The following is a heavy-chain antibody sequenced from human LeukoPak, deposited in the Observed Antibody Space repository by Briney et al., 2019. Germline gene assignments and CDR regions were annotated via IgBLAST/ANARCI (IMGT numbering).Heavy chain of an antibody. V-gene: IGHV4-34*01. CDR3: AGGRDLLRFLEWLSPGGGSFDY. J-gene: IGHJ4*02. CDR2: INHSGST. CDR1: GGSFSGYY. D-gene: IGHD3-3*01. Sequence: SETLSLTCAVYGGSFSGYYWSWIRQPPGKGLEWIGEINHSGSTNYNPSLKSRVTISVDTSKNQFSLKLGSVTAADTAVYYCAGGRDLLRFLEWLSPGGGSFDYWGQGTLVTVSS.